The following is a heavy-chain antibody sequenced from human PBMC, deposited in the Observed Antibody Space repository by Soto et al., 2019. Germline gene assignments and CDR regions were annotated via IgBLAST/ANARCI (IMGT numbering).Heavy chain of an antibody. CDR3: ARAGSISMIVVGWFDP. V-gene: IGHV3-23*01. CDR1: GFTFSSYA. D-gene: IGHD3-22*01. J-gene: IGHJ5*02. CDR2: ISGSGGST. Sequence: EVQLLESGGGLLQPGGSLRLSCAASGFTFSSYAMSWVRQAPGKGLEWVSAISGSGGSTYYADSVKGRFTISRDNSKNTLYLQMNSLRAEDTAVYYCARAGSISMIVVGWFDPWGQGTLVTVSS.